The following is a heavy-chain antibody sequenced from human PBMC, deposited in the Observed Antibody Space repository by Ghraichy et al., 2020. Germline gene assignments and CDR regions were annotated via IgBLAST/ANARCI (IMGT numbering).Heavy chain of an antibody. Sequence: SETLSLTCAISGDSVSSNSAAWNWIRQSPSRGLEWLGRTYYRSKWYNDYAVSVKSRITINPDTSKNQFSLQLNSVTPEDTAVYYCARSPSFMFMITFGGVIVKGSKGGMDVWGQGTTVTVSS. CDR3: ARSPSFMFMITFGGVIVKGSKGGMDV. D-gene: IGHD3-16*02. V-gene: IGHV6-1*01. CDR1: GDSVSSNSAA. J-gene: IGHJ6*02. CDR2: TYYRSKWYN.